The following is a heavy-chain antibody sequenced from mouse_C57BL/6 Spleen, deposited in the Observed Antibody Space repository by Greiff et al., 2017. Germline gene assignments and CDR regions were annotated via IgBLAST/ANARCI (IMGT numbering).Heavy chain of an antibody. J-gene: IGHJ2*01. V-gene: IGHV5-9*01. CDR3: ARDDSNYVDYFDY. CDR1: GFTFSSYT. D-gene: IGHD2-5*01. CDR2: ISGGGGNT. Sequence: EVKLMESGGGLVKPGGSLKLSCAASGFTFSSYTMSWVRQTPEKRLEWVATISGGGGNTYYPDSVKGRFTISRDNAKNTLYLQMSSLRSEDTALYYCARDDSNYVDYFDYWGQGTTLTVSS.